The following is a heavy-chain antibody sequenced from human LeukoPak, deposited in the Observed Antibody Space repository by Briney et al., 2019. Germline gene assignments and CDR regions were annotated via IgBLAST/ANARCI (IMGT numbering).Heavy chain of an antibody. J-gene: IGHJ5*02. D-gene: IGHD1-26*01. CDR3: TRVVSRHSGSNYSSWFDP. CDR1: GFTFGDYA. Sequence: GGSLRLSCTASGFTFGDYAMSWVRQAPGKGLEWVGFIRSKAYGGTTEYAASVKGRFTISRDDSKSIAYLQMNSLKTEDTAVYYCTRVVSRHSGSNYSSWFDPWGQGTLVTVSS. V-gene: IGHV3-49*04. CDR2: IRSKAYGGTT.